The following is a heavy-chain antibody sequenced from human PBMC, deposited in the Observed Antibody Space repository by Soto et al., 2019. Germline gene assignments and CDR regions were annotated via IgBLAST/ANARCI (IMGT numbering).Heavy chain of an antibody. CDR2: IYYTGST. CDR3: ARAPTGPSPRWDV. D-gene: IGHD3-10*01. CDR1: GGSMSRGGQS. J-gene: IGHJ6*02. Sequence: SETLSLTCAVSGGSMSRGGQSWSWIRQPPGKGLEWLGFIYYTGSTYYNPSLKSRVTLSVDRSKNQFSLNLTSVTGADTALYLCARAPTGPSPRWDVWGQGTTVTVSS. V-gene: IGHV4-30-2*01.